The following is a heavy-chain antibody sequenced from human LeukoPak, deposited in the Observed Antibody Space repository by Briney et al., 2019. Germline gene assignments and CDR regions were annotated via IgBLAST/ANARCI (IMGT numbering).Heavy chain of an antibody. CDR3: AKDLLWFGESPPKYYFDY. CDR2: TSSSDAGT. J-gene: IGHJ4*02. V-gene: IGHV3-23*01. Sequence: GGSLRLSCAASGFTLSTYAMSWVRQTPGKGLEWVAATSSSDAGTYHADSVRGRFTISRDNSKNTLYLQMNSLRAEDAAVYFCAKDLLWFGESPPKYYFDYWGQGTLVTVSS. D-gene: IGHD3-10*01. CDR1: GFTLSTYA.